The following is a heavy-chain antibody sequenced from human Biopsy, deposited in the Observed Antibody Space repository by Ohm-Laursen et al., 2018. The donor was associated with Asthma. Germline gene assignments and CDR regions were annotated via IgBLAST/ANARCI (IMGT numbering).Heavy chain of an antibody. J-gene: IGHJ5*02. CDR1: GGSISSNFYY. V-gene: IGHV4-39*07. Sequence: SDTLSLTCTVSGGSISSNFYYWGWIRQPPGKGLEWIGNIYKSGQVYYNLSLKSRVTISVDTSKNQFSLKLSSVTAAGTAVYYCARAGQCSSTSCYNPGWFDPWGQGTLVTVSS. CDR3: ARAGQCSSTSCYNPGWFDP. D-gene: IGHD2-2*01. CDR2: IYKSGQV.